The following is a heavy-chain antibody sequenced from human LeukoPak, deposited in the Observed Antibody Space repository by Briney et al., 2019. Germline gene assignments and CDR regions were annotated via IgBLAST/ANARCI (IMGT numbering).Heavy chain of an antibody. D-gene: IGHD5-12*01. CDR3: ANRQSRGYDYLYY. V-gene: IGHV3-64*01. CDR1: GFTFSSYA. Sequence: GGSLRLSCAASGFTFSSYAMHWVRQAPGKGLEYVSAISSNGGSTYYANSVKGRFTISRDNSKNTLYLQMNSLRGDDTAVYYCANRQSRGYDYLYYGGRGTLVTVSA. CDR2: ISSNGGST. J-gene: IGHJ4*02.